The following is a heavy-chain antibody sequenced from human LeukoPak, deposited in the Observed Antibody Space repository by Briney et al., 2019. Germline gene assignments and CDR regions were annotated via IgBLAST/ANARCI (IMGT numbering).Heavy chain of an antibody. CDR2: ISYDGSNK. CDR1: GFTVSMNY. CDR3: AKGTKDYYGSGSFYLSRDHFISR. Sequence: GGSLRLSCTTSGFTVSMNYLSWVRQAPGKGLEWVAVISYDGSNKYYADSVKGRFTISRDNSKNTLYLQMNSLRAEDTAVYYCAKGTKDYYGSGSFYLSRDHFISRWGQGTLVTVSS. D-gene: IGHD3-10*01. V-gene: IGHV3-30*18. J-gene: IGHJ4*02.